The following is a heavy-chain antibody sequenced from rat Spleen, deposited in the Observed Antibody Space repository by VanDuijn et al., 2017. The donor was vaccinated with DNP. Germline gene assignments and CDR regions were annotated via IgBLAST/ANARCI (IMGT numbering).Heavy chain of an antibody. CDR3: ASSILRGY. CDR1: GFTFSDYN. J-gene: IGHJ2*01. V-gene: IGHV5-7*01. D-gene: IGHD1-6*01. Sequence: EVQLVESGGGLVQPGRSLKLSCAASGFTFSDYNMAWVLQAPKKGLEWVATISYDGSTTYYQDSVKGRFTISRDNAKSTLYLQMDSLRSEDTATYYCASSILRGYWGQGVTVTVSS. CDR2: ISYDGSTT.